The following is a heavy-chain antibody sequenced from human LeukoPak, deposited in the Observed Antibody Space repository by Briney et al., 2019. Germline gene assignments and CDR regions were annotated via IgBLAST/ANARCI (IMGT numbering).Heavy chain of an antibody. Sequence: SQTLSLTCAISGDSASSNSAAWNWIRQSPSRGLEWLGRTYYRSKWYNDYAVSVKSRITINPDTSKNQFSLQLNSVTPEDTAVYYCARGKWKLLSHYWCFDLWGRGTLVTVSS. V-gene: IGHV6-1*01. J-gene: IGHJ2*01. D-gene: IGHD2/OR15-2a*01. CDR3: ARGKWKLLSHYWCFDL. CDR2: TYYRSKWYN. CDR1: GDSASSNSAA.